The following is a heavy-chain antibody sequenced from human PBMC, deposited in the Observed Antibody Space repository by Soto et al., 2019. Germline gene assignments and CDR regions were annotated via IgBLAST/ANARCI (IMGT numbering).Heavy chain of an antibody. CDR2: IIPIFGTA. Sequence: SVKVSCKASGGTFSSYAISWVRQAPGQGLEWMGGIIPIFGTANYAQKFQGRVTITADESTSTAYMELSSLRSEDTAVYYCARDEGSGLPFDPWGQGTLVTVSS. D-gene: IGHD6-19*01. CDR1: GGTFSSYA. J-gene: IGHJ5*02. CDR3: ARDEGSGLPFDP. V-gene: IGHV1-69*13.